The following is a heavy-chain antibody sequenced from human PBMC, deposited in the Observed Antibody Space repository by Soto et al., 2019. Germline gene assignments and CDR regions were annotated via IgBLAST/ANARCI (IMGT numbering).Heavy chain of an antibody. Sequence: PSETLSLTCTVSGGSISSGGPHWSWFRQHPAKGLEWIGHIYYSGTTYYNPSLKSRATISAETSENQLSLKLISVTAADTAVYFCVRLMATSWFDPWGQGTPVT. J-gene: IGHJ5*02. CDR1: GGSISSGGPH. V-gene: IGHV4-31*03. CDR2: IYYSGTT. CDR3: VRLMATSWFDP.